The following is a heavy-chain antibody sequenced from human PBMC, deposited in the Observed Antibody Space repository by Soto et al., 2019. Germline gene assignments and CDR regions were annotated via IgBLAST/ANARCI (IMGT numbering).Heavy chain of an antibody. CDR2: INAGNGNT. J-gene: IGHJ4*02. Sequence: ASVKGSCKASGYTFTSYAMHWLRQAPGQRLEWMGWINAGNGNTKYSQKFQGRVTITRDTSASTAYMELSSLRSEDTAVYYCAREPRLIGSSWYYFDYWGQGTLVTVSS. CDR3: AREPRLIGSSWYYFDY. CDR1: GYTFTSYA. D-gene: IGHD6-13*01. V-gene: IGHV1-3*01.